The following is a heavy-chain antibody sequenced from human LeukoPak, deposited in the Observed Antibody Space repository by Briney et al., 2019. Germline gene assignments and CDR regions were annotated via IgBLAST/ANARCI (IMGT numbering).Heavy chain of an antibody. D-gene: IGHD3-10*01. Sequence: GGSLRLSCAASGFIFSNYWMSWVRQAPGKGLEWVSAISGSGGSTYYADSVKGRFTISRDNSKNTLYLQMNSLRAEDTAVYYCAKDHGMVRGVTPFFFDYWGQGTLVTVSS. CDR1: GFIFSNYW. CDR3: AKDHGMVRGVTPFFFDY. V-gene: IGHV3-23*01. J-gene: IGHJ4*02. CDR2: ISGSGGST.